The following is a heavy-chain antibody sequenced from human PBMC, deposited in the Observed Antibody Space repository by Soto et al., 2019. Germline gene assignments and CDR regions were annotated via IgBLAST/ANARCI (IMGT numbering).Heavy chain of an antibody. Sequence: PGESLKISCKGSGYSFTNYWIGWVRQMPGKGLEWMAIINPTDSDTRYSPSFQGQVTISADKSINTAYLQWSSLKASDTATYYCVRPDSTGYYVYWGQGTLVTVSS. CDR1: GYSFTNYW. CDR2: INPTDSDT. D-gene: IGHD3-22*01. V-gene: IGHV5-51*01. CDR3: VRPDSTGYYVY. J-gene: IGHJ4*02.